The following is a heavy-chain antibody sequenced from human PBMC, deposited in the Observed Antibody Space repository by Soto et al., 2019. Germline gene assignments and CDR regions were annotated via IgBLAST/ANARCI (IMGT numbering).Heavy chain of an antibody. CDR1: GFTFSSYG. D-gene: IGHD3-16*02. CDR3: XXXXXXXXYRPYYYGMDV. J-gene: IGHJ6*01. Sequence: QVQLVESGGGVVQPGRSLRLSCAASGFTFSSYGMHWVRQAPGKGLEWVAVIWYDGSNKYYADSVKGRFTISRDNSEXTLYLQMSSLRXXXXAXXXXXXXXXXXXYRPYYYGMDV. V-gene: IGHV3-33*01. CDR2: IWYDGSNK.